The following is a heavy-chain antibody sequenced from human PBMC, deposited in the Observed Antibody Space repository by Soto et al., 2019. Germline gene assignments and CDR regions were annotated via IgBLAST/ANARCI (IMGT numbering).Heavy chain of an antibody. J-gene: IGHJ5*02. CDR1: DFSVTNAW. D-gene: IGHD2-2*01. V-gene: IGHV3-15*01. Sequence: PGGSLRLSCAASDFSVTNAWMSWVRQAPGKGLEWVGRIKSKSDGGTTDYAAPVKGRFTISRDDSKNTLYLQMNSLKTEDTAVYYCTTYLYCSSTSCYPENWFDPWGQGTLVTVSS. CDR3: TTYLYCSSTSCYPENWFDP. CDR2: IKSKSDGGTT.